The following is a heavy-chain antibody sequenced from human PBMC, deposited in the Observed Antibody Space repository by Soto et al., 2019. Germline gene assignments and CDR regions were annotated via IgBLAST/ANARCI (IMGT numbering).Heavy chain of an antibody. CDR2: MNPNSGNT. V-gene: IGHV1-8*02. J-gene: IGHJ5*02. Sequence: GASVKVSCKASGYTFTSYYMHWVRQATGQGLEWMGWMNPNSGNTGYAQNFQGRVTMTRNTPISTAYMELSSLRSEDTAVYYCARVKSYDILTGYSTWFDPWGQETLVTVSS. D-gene: IGHD3-9*01. CDR1: GYTFTSYY. CDR3: ARVKSYDILTGYSTWFDP.